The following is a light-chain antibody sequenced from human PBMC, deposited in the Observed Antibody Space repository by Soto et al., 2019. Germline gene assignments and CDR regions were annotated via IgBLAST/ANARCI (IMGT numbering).Light chain of an antibody. CDR1: SSDVGAYNY. CDR3: SSSARTSTLL. CDR2: DVS. Sequence: QLVLTQPASVSGSPGQSITISCTGTSSDVGAYNYVSWYQQYPGKAPKLIIYDVSNRPSGVSDRFSAYKSANTASLTISGLQAEDEAQYYCSSSARTSTLLFGGGTKLTVL. J-gene: IGLJ2*01. V-gene: IGLV2-14*03.